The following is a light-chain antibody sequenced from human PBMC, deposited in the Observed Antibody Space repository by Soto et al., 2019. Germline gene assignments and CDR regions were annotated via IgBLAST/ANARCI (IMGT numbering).Light chain of an antibody. Sequence: DIQLTQSPSTLSASVGDRVTITCRASLSISTWMAWYQQKPGKAPKVLIYDASILASGVPSRFSGSGSGTKFTFAISSLQPDDFASYYCQQYFSYSRTFGQGTKVDIK. CDR1: LSISTW. J-gene: IGKJ1*01. V-gene: IGKV1-5*01. CDR3: QQYFSYSRT. CDR2: DAS.